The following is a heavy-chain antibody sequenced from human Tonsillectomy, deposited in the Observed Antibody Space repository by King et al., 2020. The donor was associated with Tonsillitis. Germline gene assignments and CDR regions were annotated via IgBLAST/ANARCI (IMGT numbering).Heavy chain of an antibody. V-gene: IGHV1-2*02. CDR2: INPHSVGT. D-gene: IGHD4-17*01. CDR1: GYAFTGYY. CDR3: SRGYGDYVDY. J-gene: IGHJ4*02. Sequence: VQLVESGAEVKKPGASGKVSSKSSGYAFTGYYMHWVRQAPAPGLEWMGLINPHSVGTTYAQNFQDRGTMTRETSSSPAYMELNRPRPDETAVYYCSRGYGDYVDYWGQGTLVTVSS.